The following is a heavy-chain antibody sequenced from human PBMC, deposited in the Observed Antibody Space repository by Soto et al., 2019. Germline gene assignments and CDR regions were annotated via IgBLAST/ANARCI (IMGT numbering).Heavy chain of an antibody. CDR1: GGSIISSNW. D-gene: IGHD6-13*01. V-gene: IGHV4-4*02. J-gene: IGHJ4*02. CDR2: IYHSGST. Sequence: PSETLSLTCAVSGGSIISSNWWSWVRQPPGKGLEWIGAIYHSGSTNYNPSLKSRVTISVDKSKNQFSLKLSSVTAADTAVYYCARSIAAAPPGHFDYWGQGTLVTVSS. CDR3: ARSIAAAPPGHFDY.